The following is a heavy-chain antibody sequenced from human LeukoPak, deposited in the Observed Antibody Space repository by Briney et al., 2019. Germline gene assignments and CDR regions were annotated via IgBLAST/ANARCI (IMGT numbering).Heavy chain of an antibody. Sequence: GGSLRLSCAASGFTFSSYAMHWVRQAPGKGLEWVAVISYDGSNKYYADSVKGRFTISRDNSKNTLYLQMNSLRAEDTAVYYCARDIRGVIDYWGQGALVTVSS. CDR1: GFTFSSYA. V-gene: IGHV3-30-3*01. J-gene: IGHJ4*02. CDR2: ISYDGSNK. D-gene: IGHD3-10*01. CDR3: ARDIRGVIDY.